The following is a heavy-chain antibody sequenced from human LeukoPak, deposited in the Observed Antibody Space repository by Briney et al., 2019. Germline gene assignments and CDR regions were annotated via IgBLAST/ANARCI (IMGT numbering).Heavy chain of an antibody. Sequence: SETLSLTCTVSGGSISSGSYYWSWIRQPAGKGLEWIGRIYTSGITNYNPSLKSRVTISVAKSKNQFSLKLRSVTAADTAVYYCARDWGYDSSGYYYGWFDPWGQGTLVTVSS. V-gene: IGHV4-61*02. J-gene: IGHJ5*02. CDR2: IYTSGIT. CDR3: ARDWGYDSSGYYYGWFDP. CDR1: GGSISSGSYY. D-gene: IGHD3-22*01.